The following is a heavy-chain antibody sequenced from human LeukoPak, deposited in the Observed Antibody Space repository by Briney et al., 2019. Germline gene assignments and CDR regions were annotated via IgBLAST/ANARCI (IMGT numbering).Heavy chain of an antibody. Sequence: GGSLRLSWAASGFTVSSYRMGWVRQAPGKGLEWVSSISSSSSYIYYADSVKGRFTISRDNAKNSLYLQMNSLRAEDTAVYYSRGHPRGLRCLSRTICYDAAFAYWVQGTLVTVSS. D-gene: IGHD2-2*01. V-gene: IGHV3-21*01. CDR3: RGHPRGLRCLSRTICYDAAFAY. CDR2: ISSSSSYI. J-gene: IGHJ4*02. CDR1: GFTVSSYR.